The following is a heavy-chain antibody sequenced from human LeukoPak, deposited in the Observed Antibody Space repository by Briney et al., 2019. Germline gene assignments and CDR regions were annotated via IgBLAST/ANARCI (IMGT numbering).Heavy chain of an antibody. CDR3: ARIRGATFYFDY. CDR2: MNPNSDNT. J-gene: IGHJ4*02. CDR1: GYTFTSYD. V-gene: IGHV1-8*01. D-gene: IGHD1-26*01. Sequence: ASVKVPCKASGYTFTSYDINWVRQATGQGLEWMGWMNPNSDNTGYAQKFQGGVTMTRNTSISTAYMELSSLRSEDTAVYYCARIRGATFYFDYWGQGTLVTVSS.